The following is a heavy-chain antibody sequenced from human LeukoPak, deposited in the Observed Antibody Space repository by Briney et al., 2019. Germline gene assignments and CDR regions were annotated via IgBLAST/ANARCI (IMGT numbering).Heavy chain of an antibody. V-gene: IGHV1-2*02. CDR3: ARVEYYDSSGYYF. J-gene: IGHJ4*02. CDR2: INPNSGGT. Sequence: ASVKVSCKASGYTFTGYYMHWVRQAPGQGLEWMGWINPNSGGTNYAQKFQGRVTMTRDTSISTAYMELSRMRSDDTAVYYCARVEYYDSSGYYFWGQGTLSPSPQ. CDR1: GYTFTGYY. D-gene: IGHD3-22*01.